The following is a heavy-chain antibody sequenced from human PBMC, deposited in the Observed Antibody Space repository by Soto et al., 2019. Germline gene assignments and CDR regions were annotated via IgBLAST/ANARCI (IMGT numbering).Heavy chain of an antibody. CDR1: GFTFSNYE. CDR3: ARENYDVSGYFLDF. J-gene: IGHJ4*02. Sequence: ESGGTLVQPGGSLRLSCAASGFTFSNYEMSWVRQAPGTGLEWVSYISTTSSHIYYADSVKGRFTISRDNAKNSLYLQMNSLRAEDTAVYHCARENYDVSGYFLDFWGQGTLVTVSS. V-gene: IGHV3-48*03. D-gene: IGHD3-22*01. CDR2: ISTTSSHI.